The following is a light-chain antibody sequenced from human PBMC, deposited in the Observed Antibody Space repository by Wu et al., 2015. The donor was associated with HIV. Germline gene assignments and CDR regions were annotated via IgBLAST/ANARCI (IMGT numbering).Light chain of an antibody. CDR1: QSINNW. CDR3: QQYNNYLRT. V-gene: IGKV1-5*03. Sequence: DIQMTQSPSTLSASVGDRVTITCRASQSINNWLAWYQQKPGKAPKLLIYKTSSLESGVPSRFSVSGSGTEFTLTISSLQPDDFATYYCQQYNNYLRTFGQGDQGWKS. J-gene: IGKJ1*01. CDR2: KTS.